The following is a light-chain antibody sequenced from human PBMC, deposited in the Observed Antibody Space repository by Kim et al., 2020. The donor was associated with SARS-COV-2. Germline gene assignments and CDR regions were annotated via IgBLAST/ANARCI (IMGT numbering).Light chain of an antibody. CDR1: QTVGHY. V-gene: IGKV3-11*01. Sequence: GENAPPPCRANQTVGHYSLTWNQQKPGRTPRLLIFDASNRATGIPARFSGSGSGTDFTLTISSLEAEDFAVYYCQQRNNWLWTFGQGTKVDIK. CDR3: QQRNNWLWT. CDR2: DAS. J-gene: IGKJ1*01.